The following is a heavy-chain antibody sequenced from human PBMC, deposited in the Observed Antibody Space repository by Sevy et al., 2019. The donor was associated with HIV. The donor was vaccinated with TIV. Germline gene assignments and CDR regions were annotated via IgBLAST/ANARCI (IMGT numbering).Heavy chain of an antibody. CDR3: AREGGITMIVVVTADYGMDV. CDR2: ISSSSSTI. CDR1: GFTFSSYS. J-gene: IGHJ6*02. D-gene: IGHD3-22*01. Sequence: GGSLRLSCAASGFTFSSYSMYWVRQAPGKGLEWVSYISSSSSTIYYADSVKGRFTISRDNAKNSLYLQMNSLRDEDTAVYYCAREGGITMIVVVTADYGMDVWGQGTTVTVSS. V-gene: IGHV3-48*02.